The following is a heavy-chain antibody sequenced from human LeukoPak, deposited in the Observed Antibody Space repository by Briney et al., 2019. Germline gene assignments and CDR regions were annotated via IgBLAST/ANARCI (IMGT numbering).Heavy chain of an antibody. D-gene: IGHD5-24*01. J-gene: IGHJ4*02. CDR2: IYYSGST. V-gene: IGHV4-59*01. Sequence: SETLSLTCTVSGGSISSYYWSWIRQPPGKGLEWIGYIYYSGSTNYNPSLKSRVTISVDTSKNQFSLKLSSVTAADTAVYYCATTGRDGYNCKDWGQGTLVTVSS. CDR3: ATTGRDGYNCKD. CDR1: GGSISSYY.